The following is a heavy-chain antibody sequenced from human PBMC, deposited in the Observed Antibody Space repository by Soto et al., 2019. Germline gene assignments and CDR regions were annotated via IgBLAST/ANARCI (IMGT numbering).Heavy chain of an antibody. D-gene: IGHD6-19*01. CDR3: ARAVDGSRRSYYYYYMDV. V-gene: IGHV1-3*01. CDR1: GYTFTSYA. CDR2: INAGNGNT. J-gene: IGHJ6*03. Sequence: ASVKVSCKASGYTFTSYAMHWVRQAPGQRLEWMGWINAGNGNTKYSQKFQGRVTITRDTSASTAYMELSSLSSEDTAVYYCARAVDGSRRSYYYYYMDVWGKATTVTVSS.